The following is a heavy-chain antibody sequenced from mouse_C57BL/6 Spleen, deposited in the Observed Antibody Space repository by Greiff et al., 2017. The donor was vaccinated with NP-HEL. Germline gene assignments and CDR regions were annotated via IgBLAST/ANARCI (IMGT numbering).Heavy chain of an antibody. D-gene: IGHD1-1*01. CDR1: GYTFTSYD. CDR3: ARHGSSYVNYFDY. J-gene: IGHJ2*01. CDR2: IYPRDGST. Sequence: VQLQQSGPELVKPGASVKLSCKASGYTFTSYDINWVKQRPGQGLEWIGWIYPRDGSTKYNEKFKGKATLTVDTSSSTAYMELHSLTSEDSAVYFCARHGSSYVNYFDYWGQGTTLTVSS. V-gene: IGHV1-85*01.